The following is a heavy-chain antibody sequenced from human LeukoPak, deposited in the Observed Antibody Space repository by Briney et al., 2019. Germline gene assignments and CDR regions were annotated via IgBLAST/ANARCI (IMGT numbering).Heavy chain of an antibody. CDR3: ARDRLGWFGGTGNHDAFDI. J-gene: IGHJ3*02. D-gene: IGHD3-10*01. V-gene: IGHV4-59*01. CDR2: IYYSGST. CDR1: GGSISSYY. Sequence: SETLSLTCTVSGGSISSYYWSWIRQPPGKGLEWIGYIYYSGSTNYNPSLKSRVTISVDTSKNQFSLKLSSVTAADTAVYYCARDRLGWFGGTGNHDAFDIWGQGTMVTVSS.